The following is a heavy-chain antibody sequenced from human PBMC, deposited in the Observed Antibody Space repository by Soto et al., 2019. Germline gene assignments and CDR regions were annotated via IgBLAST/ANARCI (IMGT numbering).Heavy chain of an antibody. V-gene: IGHV1-69*01. Sequence: QVQLVQSGAEVKKPGSSVKVSCKASGGTFSSYAISWVRQAPGQGLEWMGGIIPIFGTANYAQKFQGRVTITGDEATSRAFVGLSSLGSEDTAVYYCASPRGDLGRGVNYYGMDVWGQGTTVTVSS. CDR1: GGTFSSYA. CDR3: ASPRGDLGRGVNYYGMDV. CDR2: IIPIFGTA. D-gene: IGHD7-27*01. J-gene: IGHJ6*02.